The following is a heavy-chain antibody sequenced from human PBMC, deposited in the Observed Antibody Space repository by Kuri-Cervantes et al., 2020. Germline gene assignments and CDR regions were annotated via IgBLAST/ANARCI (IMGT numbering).Heavy chain of an antibody. V-gene: IGHV1-2*02. Sequence: ASVKVSCKASGYTFTGYYMHWVRQAPGQGLEWMGWINPNSGGTNYAQKLQGRVTMTTDTSTSTAYMELSSLRSEDTAVYYCARGLGSGSYYYYYYGMDVWGQGTTVTVSS. D-gene: IGHD3-10*01. J-gene: IGHJ6*02. CDR3: ARGLGSGSYYYYYYGMDV. CDR2: INPNSGGT. CDR1: GYTFTGYY.